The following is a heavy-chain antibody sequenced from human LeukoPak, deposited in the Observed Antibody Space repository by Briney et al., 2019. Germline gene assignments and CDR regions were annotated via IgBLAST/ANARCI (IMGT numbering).Heavy chain of an antibody. J-gene: IGHJ4*02. CDR1: GLTFSSFA. V-gene: IGHV3-23*01. Sequence: PGGSLRLSCAASGLTFSSFAISWVRQAPGKGLEWVSGISGSGASTYYAGSVKGRFTISRDNSKNTLYLQMNSLRVEDTAVYYCAKDRTTVTPIALFDYWGQGTLVTVSS. D-gene: IGHD4-17*01. CDR3: AKDRTTVTPIALFDY. CDR2: ISGSGAST.